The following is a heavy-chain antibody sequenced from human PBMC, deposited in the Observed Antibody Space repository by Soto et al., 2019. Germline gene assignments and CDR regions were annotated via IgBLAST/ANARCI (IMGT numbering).Heavy chain of an antibody. Sequence: QVQLVQSEGGVVQPGGSLRLSCAASGFTFTTFGMHWVRQAPGKGLEWVDFISYDEINQYYADSVKGRFTISRDISKNTLYLQMNNLRPEDSAVYYCAKVGLMGAYRKSFFDYWGQGTLVTVSS. CDR3: AKVGLMGAYRKSFFDY. J-gene: IGHJ4*02. CDR2: ISYDEINQ. CDR1: GFTFTTFG. V-gene: IGHV3-30*18. D-gene: IGHD1-26*01.